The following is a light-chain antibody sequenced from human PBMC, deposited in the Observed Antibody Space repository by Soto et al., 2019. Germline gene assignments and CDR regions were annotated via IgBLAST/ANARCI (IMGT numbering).Light chain of an antibody. J-gene: IGKJ1*01. Sequence: DIQMTQSPSSLSASVGDRVTITCRASQSLSNYLNWFQQKPGNPPKLLIYAASTLQGGVPSRFSGRGSGTDFTLTISSLQPEDFATYYCQQTYSSPETFGQGTNVEI. CDR2: AAS. V-gene: IGKV1-39*01. CDR3: QQTYSSPET. CDR1: QSLSNY.